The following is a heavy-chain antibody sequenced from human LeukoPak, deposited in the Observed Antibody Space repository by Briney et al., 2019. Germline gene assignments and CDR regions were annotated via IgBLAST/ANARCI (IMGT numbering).Heavy chain of an antibody. Sequence: ASVKVSCKASGYTFTGYYMHWVRQAPGQGLEWMGWINPNSGGTNYAQKFQGRVTMTRDTSISTAYMELSRLRSDDTAVYYCAREAHDYGDTGGGCDYWGQGTLVTVSS. D-gene: IGHD4-17*01. CDR3: AREAHDYGDTGGGCDY. CDR2: INPNSGGT. J-gene: IGHJ4*02. CDR1: GYTFTGYY. V-gene: IGHV1-2*02.